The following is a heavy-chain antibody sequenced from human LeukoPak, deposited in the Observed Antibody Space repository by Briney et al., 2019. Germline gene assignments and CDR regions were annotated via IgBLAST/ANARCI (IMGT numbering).Heavy chain of an antibody. V-gene: IGHV1-69*05. CDR2: IIPIFGTA. Sequence: GASVKVSCKASGGTFSSYAISWVRQAPGQGLEWMGGIIPIFGTANYAQKFQGRVTITTDESTSTAYMELSSLRSEGTAVYYCARLPQEYGDYEWSGGSYFDYWGQGTLVTVSS. CDR3: ARLPQEYGDYEWSGGSYFDY. J-gene: IGHJ4*02. D-gene: IGHD4-17*01. CDR1: GGTFSSYA.